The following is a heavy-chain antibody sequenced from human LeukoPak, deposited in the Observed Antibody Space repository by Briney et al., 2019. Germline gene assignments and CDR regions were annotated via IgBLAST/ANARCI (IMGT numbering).Heavy chain of an antibody. D-gene: IGHD2-2*01. Sequence: ASVKVSCKASGYTFTGYYMHWVRPAPGQGLEWMAWINPNSGGTYYAQNFHDRITMTRDTSISTAYMELSRLGSDDTAIYYCARANALYCSSTSCLFDYWGQGTLVTVSS. CDR2: INPNSGGT. J-gene: IGHJ4*02. CDR1: GYTFTGYY. V-gene: IGHV1-2*02. CDR3: ARANALYCSSTSCLFDY.